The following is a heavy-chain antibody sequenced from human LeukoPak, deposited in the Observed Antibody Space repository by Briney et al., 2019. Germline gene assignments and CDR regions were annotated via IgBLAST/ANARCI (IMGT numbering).Heavy chain of an antibody. V-gene: IGHV3-30-3*02. J-gene: IGHJ4*02. CDR2: ISYDGSNK. CDR3: AKNIVPAAANDY. CDR1: GFTFSSYA. D-gene: IGHD2-2*01. Sequence: GRSLRLSCAASGFTFSSYAMHWVRQAPGKGLEWVAVISYDGSNKYYADSVKGRFTISRDNSKNTLYLQMNSLRAEDTAVYYCAKNIVPAAANDYWGQGTLVTVSS.